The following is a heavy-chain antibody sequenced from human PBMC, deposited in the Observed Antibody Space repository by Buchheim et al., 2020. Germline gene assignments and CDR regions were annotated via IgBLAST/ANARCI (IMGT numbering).Heavy chain of an antibody. D-gene: IGHD3-3*01. Sequence: EVQLVESGGGLVQPGGSLRLSCAASGFTFSSYSMNWVRQAPGKGLEWVSYISSSSSTIYYADSVKGRFTISRDNAKNSLYLQMNSLRAEDTAVYYCARVPYYDFWSGEDPGEFDYWGQGTL. V-gene: IGHV3-48*01. J-gene: IGHJ4*02. CDR3: ARVPYYDFWSGEDPGEFDY. CDR1: GFTFSSYS. CDR2: ISSSSSTI.